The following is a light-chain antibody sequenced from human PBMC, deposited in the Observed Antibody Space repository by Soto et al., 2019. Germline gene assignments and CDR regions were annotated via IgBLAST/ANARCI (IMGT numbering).Light chain of an antibody. CDR1: QSISNY. J-gene: IGKJ1*01. V-gene: IGKV1-39*01. CDR3: QQSYSTPWT. Sequence: DIQMTQSPSSLSASVGDRVIITCRSSQSISNYLNWYQQKPGEAPNLLIYAAASLQSGVPSRFIGSGSGTDFTLTIGSLQPEDFATFYCQQSYSTPWTFGQGTKVEIK. CDR2: AAA.